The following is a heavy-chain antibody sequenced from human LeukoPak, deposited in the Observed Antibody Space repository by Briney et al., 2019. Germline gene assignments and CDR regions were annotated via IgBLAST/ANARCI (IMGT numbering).Heavy chain of an antibody. CDR2: IYYGGST. Sequence: SETLSLTCTVSGGSISSYYWSWIRQPPGEGLEWIGYIYYGGSTNYNPSLKSRVTISVDTSKNQFSLKLSSVTAADTAVYYCARDVSRGGDGYNIWGQGTLVTVSS. J-gene: IGHJ4*02. V-gene: IGHV4-59*01. CDR1: GGSISSYY. D-gene: IGHD5-24*01. CDR3: ARDVSRGGDGYNI.